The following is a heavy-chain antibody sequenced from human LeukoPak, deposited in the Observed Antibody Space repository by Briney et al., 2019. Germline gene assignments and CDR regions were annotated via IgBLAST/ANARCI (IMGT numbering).Heavy chain of an antibody. CDR2: IRIKAYGGTT. CDR1: GFTFGDYA. J-gene: IGHJ2*01. Sequence: AGGSRRLSCTTSGFTFGDYAMSWVRKAPGKGLEWVGFIRIKAYGGTTEYAASVKGRFTISRDDSKSIAYLQMNSLKTEDTAVYYCTRDPGIAVAFWYFDLWGRGTLVTVSS. D-gene: IGHD6-19*01. V-gene: IGHV3-49*04. CDR3: TRDPGIAVAFWYFDL.